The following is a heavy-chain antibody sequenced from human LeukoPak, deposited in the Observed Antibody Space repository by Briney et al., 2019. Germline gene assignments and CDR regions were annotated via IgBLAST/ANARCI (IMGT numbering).Heavy chain of an antibody. CDR2: IYYSGST. D-gene: IGHD6-6*01. CDR1: GGSISSSSYY. CDR3: GRGGEYSSSGDYFDY. J-gene: IGHJ4*02. Sequence: SETLSLTCTVSGGSISSSSYYWGWIRQPPGKGLEWIGSIYYSGSTYYNPSLKSRVTISVDTSKNQFSLKLSSVTAADTAVYYCGRGGEYSSSGDYFDYWGQGTLVTVSS. V-gene: IGHV4-39*07.